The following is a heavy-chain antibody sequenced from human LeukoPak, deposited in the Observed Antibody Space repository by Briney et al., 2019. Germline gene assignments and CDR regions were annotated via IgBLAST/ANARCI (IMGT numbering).Heavy chain of an antibody. Sequence: PGGSLRLSWAASGFTFSSYWMHWVRQAPGKGLVWVSRINSDGSSTSYADSVKGRFTISRDNAKNTLYLQMNSLRAEDTAVYYCASRSSSSSVDYWGQGTLVTVSS. CDR2: INSDGSST. V-gene: IGHV3-74*01. CDR1: GFTFSSYW. D-gene: IGHD6-6*01. CDR3: ASRSSSSSVDY. J-gene: IGHJ4*02.